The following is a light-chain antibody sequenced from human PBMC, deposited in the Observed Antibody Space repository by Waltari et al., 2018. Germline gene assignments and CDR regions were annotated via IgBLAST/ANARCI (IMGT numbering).Light chain of an antibody. J-gene: IGKJ4*01. CDR2: AAS. CDR3: QQSYSMFALT. CDR1: QSIATY. V-gene: IGKV1-39*01. Sequence: DIQMTQSPSSLSASVGDRVTITCRASQSIATYLSLYQQKPGKAPKFLIYAASGLQSGVPSRFSGSGSGTDFTLTISSLQPEDFATYYCQQSYSMFALTFGGGTKVEIK.